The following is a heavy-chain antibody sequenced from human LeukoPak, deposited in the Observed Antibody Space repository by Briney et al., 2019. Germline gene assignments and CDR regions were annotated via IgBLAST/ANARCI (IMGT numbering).Heavy chain of an antibody. J-gene: IGHJ4*02. D-gene: IGHD6-13*01. CDR2: IIPIFGTA. CDR3: ARASNGYSSSWYPYYFDY. Sequence: VASVKVSCKASGGTFSSYAISWVRQAPGQGLEWMGGIIPIFGTANYAQKFQGRVTITADESTSTAYMELSSLRSEDTAVYYCARASNGYSSSWYPYYFDYWGQGTLVTVSS. CDR1: GGTFSSYA. V-gene: IGHV1-69*13.